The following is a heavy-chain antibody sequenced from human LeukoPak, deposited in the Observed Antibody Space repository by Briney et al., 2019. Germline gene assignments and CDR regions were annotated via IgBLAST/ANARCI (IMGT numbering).Heavy chain of an antibody. V-gene: IGHV3-64*01. CDR1: GFTFSSYA. Sequence: GGSLSLSCAACGFTFSSYAMHWVRQAPGKGLEYVSAISSNGGSTYYANSVKGRFTISRDNSKNTLYLQMGSLRAEDMAVYYCARSMLRFLEWLPVDYWGQGTLVTVSS. D-gene: IGHD3-3*01. CDR2: ISSNGGST. J-gene: IGHJ4*02. CDR3: ARSMLRFLEWLPVDY.